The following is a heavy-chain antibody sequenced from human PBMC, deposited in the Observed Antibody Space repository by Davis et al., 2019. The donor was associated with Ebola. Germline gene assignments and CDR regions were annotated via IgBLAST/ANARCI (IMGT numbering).Heavy chain of an antibody. CDR1: GGSFSGYY. V-gene: IGHV4-34*01. CDR2: INHSGST. CDR3: ARDSRVATGYFDL. Sequence: PGGSLRLSCAVYGGSFSGYYWSWIRQPPGKGLEWIGEINHSGSTNYNPSLKSRVTISVDTSKNQFSLKLSSVTAADTAVYYCARDSRVATGYFDLWGRGTLVTVSS. J-gene: IGHJ2*01. D-gene: IGHD1-26*01.